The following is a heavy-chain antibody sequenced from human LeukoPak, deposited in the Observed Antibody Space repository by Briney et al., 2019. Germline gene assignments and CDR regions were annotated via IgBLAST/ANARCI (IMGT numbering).Heavy chain of an antibody. CDR1: GYTFTSYA. J-gene: IGHJ4*02. CDR3: ARDQGGSGYPGPFDY. CDR2: ISAYNGNK. V-gene: IGHV1-18*01. D-gene: IGHD3-22*01. Sequence: GASVKVSCKASGYTFTSYAMNWVRQAPGQGLEWMGWISAYNGNKNNAQKLQGRVSMTTDTSTSTAYMELRSLRYDDTAVYYCARDQGGSGYPGPFDYWGQGTLVTVSS.